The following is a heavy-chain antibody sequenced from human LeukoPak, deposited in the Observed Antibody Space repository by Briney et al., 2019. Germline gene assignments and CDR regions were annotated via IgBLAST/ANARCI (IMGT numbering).Heavy chain of an antibody. Sequence: SETLSLTCTVSGDSIIGYYWSWIRQPPGKGLEWIGYIHYSGSTNYNPSLQSRVTISVDTSKNQFSLKLSSVTAADTAVYYCARHARRLGVDPWGQGTLVTVPS. D-gene: IGHD3-10*01. J-gene: IGHJ5*02. CDR1: GDSIIGYY. V-gene: IGHV4-59*08. CDR2: IHYSGST. CDR3: ARHARRLGVDP.